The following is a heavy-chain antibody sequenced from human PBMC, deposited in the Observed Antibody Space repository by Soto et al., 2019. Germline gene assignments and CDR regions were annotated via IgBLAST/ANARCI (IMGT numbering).Heavy chain of an antibody. CDR1: GGTFGNYA. D-gene: IGHD3-3*01. Sequence: SVKVSWKASGGTFGNYAISWVRQAPGQGLEWVGEIIPLFGTASFAQSFQGRVPITADKSTAAAYMELNSLRSEDTAVYYCATQNRLMIFVVGRKNGYIDIWGQGTLVTVSS. CDR3: ATQNRLMIFVVGRKNGYIDI. V-gene: IGHV1-69*06. CDR2: IIPLFGTA. J-gene: IGHJ4*02.